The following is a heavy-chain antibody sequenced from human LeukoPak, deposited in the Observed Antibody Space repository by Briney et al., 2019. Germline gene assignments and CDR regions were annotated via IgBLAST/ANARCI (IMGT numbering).Heavy chain of an antibody. CDR3: AKGANYGSPNRYYFDY. CDR2: ISWNSGSI. Sequence: GRSLRLSCAASGFTFDDYAMHWVRQAPGKGLEWVSGISWNSGSIGYADSVGGRFTIFRDNAKNSLYLQINSLRAEDTALYYCAKGANYGSPNRYYFDYWGQGTLVTVSS. J-gene: IGHJ4*02. D-gene: IGHD3-10*01. V-gene: IGHV3-9*01. CDR1: GFTFDDYA.